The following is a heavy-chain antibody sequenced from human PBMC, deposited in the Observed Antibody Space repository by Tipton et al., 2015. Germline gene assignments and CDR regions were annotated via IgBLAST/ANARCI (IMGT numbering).Heavy chain of an antibody. CDR2: ISGSGGST. Sequence: SLRLSCAASGFTFDSYAMSWVRQAPGKGLEWVSAISGSGGSTYYADSVKGRFTISRDNSQNPVYLQMNSLRAEDTAVYYCAREVVGGYCSGGRCPGFDYWGQGTLVTVSS. D-gene: IGHD2-15*01. CDR1: GFTFDSYA. CDR3: AREVVGGYCSGGRCPGFDY. J-gene: IGHJ4*02. V-gene: IGHV3-23*01.